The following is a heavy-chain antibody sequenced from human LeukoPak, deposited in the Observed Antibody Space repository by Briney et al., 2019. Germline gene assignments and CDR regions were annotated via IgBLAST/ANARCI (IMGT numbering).Heavy chain of an antibody. V-gene: IGHV4-4*07. Sequence: SETLSLTCTVSGGSISSYYWSWIRQPAGKGLEWIGRIYTSGSTNYNPSLKSRVTMSVDTSKNQFSPKLSSVTAADTAMYYCAREAGNTQYFDYWGQGTLVTVSS. CDR2: IYTSGST. CDR1: GGSISSYY. CDR3: AREAGNTQYFDY. D-gene: IGHD1-1*01. J-gene: IGHJ4*02.